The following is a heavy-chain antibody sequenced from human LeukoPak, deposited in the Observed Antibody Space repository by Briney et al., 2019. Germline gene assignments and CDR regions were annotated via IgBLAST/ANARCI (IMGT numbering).Heavy chain of an antibody. Sequence: PGGSLRLSCAASGFTFSSYSMNWVRQAPGKGLVWVSRINVDGSRTNYADSVKGRFTISRDNAKNTLFLQMNSLRAEDTAVYYCARGNYDSSGYYYSAFDYWGQGTLVTVSS. D-gene: IGHD3-22*01. CDR1: GFTFSSYS. CDR3: ARGNYDSSGYYYSAFDY. J-gene: IGHJ4*02. V-gene: IGHV3-74*01. CDR2: INVDGSRT.